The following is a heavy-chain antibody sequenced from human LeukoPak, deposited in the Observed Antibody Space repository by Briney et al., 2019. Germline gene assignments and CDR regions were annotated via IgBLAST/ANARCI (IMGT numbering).Heavy chain of an antibody. V-gene: IGHV3-74*01. Sequence: PGGSLRLSCAASGFTFSSYWMHWVRQAPGKGQVWVSRINTDGSSTSYADSVKGRFTISGDNAKNTLYLQMNSLRAEDTAVYYCARGIAVAGRYYYYYMDVWGKGTTVTVSS. J-gene: IGHJ6*03. CDR1: GFTFSSYW. CDR3: ARGIAVAGRYYYYYMDV. D-gene: IGHD6-19*01. CDR2: INTDGSST.